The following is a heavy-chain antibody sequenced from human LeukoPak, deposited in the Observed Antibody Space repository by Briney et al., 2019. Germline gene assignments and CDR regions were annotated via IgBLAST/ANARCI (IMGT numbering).Heavy chain of an antibody. J-gene: IGHJ6*02. Sequence: EASVKVSCKASGYTFTGYYMHWVRQAPGQGLEWMGWINPNSGGTNYAQKFRGRVTMTRDTSISTAYMELSRLRSDDTAVYYCARGGSSWYPNYYYYGMDVWGQGTTVTVSS. D-gene: IGHD6-13*01. CDR2: INPNSGGT. CDR3: ARGGSSWYPNYYYYGMDV. CDR1: GYTFTGYY. V-gene: IGHV1-2*02.